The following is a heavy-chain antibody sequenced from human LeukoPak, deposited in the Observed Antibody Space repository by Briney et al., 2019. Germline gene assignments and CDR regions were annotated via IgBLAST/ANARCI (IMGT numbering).Heavy chain of an antibody. CDR1: GFTITNYW. Sequence: GGSLRLSCAVSGFTITNYWMSWVRQAPGKGLEWVTSIKQDGSVEFYVDSVKGRFTISRDSAKNSLYLQMNSLRDEDTAVYYCVRDPLDYWGQGTLVTVSS. CDR2: IKQDGSVE. V-gene: IGHV3-7*01. CDR3: VRDPLDY. J-gene: IGHJ4*02.